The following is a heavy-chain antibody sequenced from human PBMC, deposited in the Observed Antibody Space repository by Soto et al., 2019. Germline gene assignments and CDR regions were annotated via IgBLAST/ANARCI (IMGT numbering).Heavy chain of an antibody. V-gene: IGHV1-69*12. J-gene: IGHJ6*02. CDR2: IIPIFGTA. CDR3: ALTRGSVYYQGYYCSMDV. D-gene: IGHD3-3*01. CDR1: GGTFSSYA. Sequence: QVQLVQSGAEVKKPGSSVKVSCKASGGTFSSYAISWVRQAPGQGLEWMGGIIPIFGTANYAQKFQGRVTITADESTSTAYMELSGRGSEDTAVYYCALTRGSVYYQGYYCSMDVWGQGTTVPVSS.